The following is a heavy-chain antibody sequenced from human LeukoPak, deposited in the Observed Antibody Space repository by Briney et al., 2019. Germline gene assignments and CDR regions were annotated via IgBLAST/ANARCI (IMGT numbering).Heavy chain of an antibody. V-gene: IGHV3-23*01. D-gene: IGHD6-13*01. CDR3: ARAGYSSILAETFDP. CDR1: GFTFSSYA. CDR2: ISGSGGST. Sequence: GGSLRLSCAASGFTFSSYAMSWVRQAPGKELEWVSAISGSGGSTYYADSVKGRFTISRDNSKNTLYLQMNSLRAEDTAVYYCARAGYSSILAETFDPWGQGTLVTVSS. J-gene: IGHJ5*02.